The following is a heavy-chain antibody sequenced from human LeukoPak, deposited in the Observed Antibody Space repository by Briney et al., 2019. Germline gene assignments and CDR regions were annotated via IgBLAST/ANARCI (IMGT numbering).Heavy chain of an antibody. Sequence: GGSLRLSCAASGFTFSTYSMNWVRQAPGKGLEWVSYADAGGFISYADSVRGRFTISRDNAKNSLYLQMNSLRDEDTAVYYCAREGFYSGYDRWGQGTLVTVS. CDR2: ADAGGFI. V-gene: IGHV3-48*02. CDR3: AREGFYSGYDR. D-gene: IGHD5-12*01. J-gene: IGHJ4*02. CDR1: GFTFSTYS.